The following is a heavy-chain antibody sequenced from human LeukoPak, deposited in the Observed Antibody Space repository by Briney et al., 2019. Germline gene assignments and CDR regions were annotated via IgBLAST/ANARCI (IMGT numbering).Heavy chain of an antibody. D-gene: IGHD2-2*01. CDR1: GGSISSSSYY. J-gene: IGHJ4*02. CDR2: IYYSGST. V-gene: IGHV4-39*07. Sequence: SETLSLTCTVSGGSISSSSYYWGWIRQPPGKGLEWIGSIYYSGSTYYNPSLKSRVTISVDTSKNQISLKLSSVTAADTAVYYCARESAAYQLRNPGDYWGQGTLVTVSS. CDR3: ARESAAYQLRNPGDY.